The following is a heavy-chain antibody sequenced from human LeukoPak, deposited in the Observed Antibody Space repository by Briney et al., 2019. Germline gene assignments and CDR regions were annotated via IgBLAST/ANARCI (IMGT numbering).Heavy chain of an antibody. CDR3: ARGGPWELDP. D-gene: IGHD1-1*01. V-gene: IGHV4-34*01. CDR2: VSRSGKT. CDR1: GGSFSGYY. Sequence: SETLSLTCAVYGGSFSGYYWNWIRQPPGKGLEWIGKVSRSGKTDYNPSLKSRVTISVDTSKNQFSLKLNSVTAADTAVYYCARGGPWELDPWGQGTLVTVSS. J-gene: IGHJ5*02.